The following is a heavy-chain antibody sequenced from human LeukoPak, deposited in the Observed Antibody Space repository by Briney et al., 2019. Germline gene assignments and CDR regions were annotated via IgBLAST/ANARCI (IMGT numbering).Heavy chain of an antibody. CDR3: AKAETWIQLWLLGY. V-gene: IGHV3-30*18. J-gene: IGHJ4*02. D-gene: IGHD5-18*01. Sequence: PGGSLRLSCAASGFTFSSYGMHWVRQAPGKGLEWVAVMSRDGSNKYYADSVKGRLTISRDNSKNTLYLQMNSLRAEDTAVYYCAKAETWIQLWLLGYWGQGTLVTVSS. CDR2: MSRDGSNK. CDR1: GFTFSSYG.